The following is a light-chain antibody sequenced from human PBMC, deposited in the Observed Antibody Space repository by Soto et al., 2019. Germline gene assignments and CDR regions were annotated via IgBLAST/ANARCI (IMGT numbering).Light chain of an antibody. CDR2: DAS. Sequence: EIVLTQSPATLSLSPGERAALSCRASQSISIYLAWYQQKPGQAPRLLIYDASNRATGIPAGFSGSGSGTDFTLTISSLEPEDFAVYYCQQRSKWLTFGGGTKVEIK. V-gene: IGKV3-11*01. J-gene: IGKJ4*01. CDR1: QSISIY. CDR3: QQRSKWLT.